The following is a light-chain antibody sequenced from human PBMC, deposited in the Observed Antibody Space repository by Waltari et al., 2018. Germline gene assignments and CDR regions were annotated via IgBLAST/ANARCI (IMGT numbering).Light chain of an antibody. J-gene: IGKJ2*01. Sequence: EIVLTQSPGTLSLSPGERAPLSCRARQNVKTNNYLAWYQQTPGQAPRLLIYDASRRATGIPDRFSGSGSGTDFTLTISRLEPEDFAVYCCHQYGTSPRTFGLGTKLEIK. CDR2: DAS. CDR3: HQYGTSPRT. V-gene: IGKV3-20*01. CDR1: QNVKTNNY.